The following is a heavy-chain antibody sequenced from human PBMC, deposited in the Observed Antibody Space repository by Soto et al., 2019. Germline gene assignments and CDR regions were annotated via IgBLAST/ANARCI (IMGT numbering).Heavy chain of an antibody. V-gene: IGHV2-26*01. Sequence: QVTLKESGPVLVKPTETLTLTCTVSGFSLSNARMGVSWIRQPPGKALEWLAHIFSNDEKSYSTSLKSRLTISKDTSKSQVVLTMTNMDPVDTATYYCARIRRDMDTAMEWYFDLWGRGTLVTVSS. J-gene: IGHJ2*01. D-gene: IGHD5-18*01. CDR3: ARIRRDMDTAMEWYFDL. CDR1: GFSLSNARMG. CDR2: IFSNDEK.